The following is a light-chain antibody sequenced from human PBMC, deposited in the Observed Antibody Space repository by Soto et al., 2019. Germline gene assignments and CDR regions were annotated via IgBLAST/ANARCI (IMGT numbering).Light chain of an antibody. V-gene: IGLV2-14*01. Sequence: QSALTQPASVSGSPGQSITISCTGTSSDVGGYKYVSWYQHHPGKAPKLLIYEVSNRPSGVSNRFSGSKSGNTASLTISGLQAEDEAGYYCSSYTSSAFVVFGGGTKLTVL. CDR3: SSYTSSAFVV. CDR2: EVS. CDR1: SSDVGGYKY. J-gene: IGLJ2*01.